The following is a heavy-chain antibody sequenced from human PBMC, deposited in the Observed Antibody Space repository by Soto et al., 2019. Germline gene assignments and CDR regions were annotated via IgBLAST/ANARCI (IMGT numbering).Heavy chain of an antibody. Sequence: SETLSLTCTVSGGSISSYYWSWIRQPPGKGLEWIGTIYYSGSTNYNPSLNSRLTISLDTSKNQFSLKLASVTAADAGVFFCARQMRGPIPHFGWLSPVTSWGQGILVTVSS. CDR2: IYYSGST. D-gene: IGHD3-9*01. CDR1: GGSISSYY. CDR3: ARQMRGPIPHFGWLSPVTS. J-gene: IGHJ5*02. V-gene: IGHV4-59*08.